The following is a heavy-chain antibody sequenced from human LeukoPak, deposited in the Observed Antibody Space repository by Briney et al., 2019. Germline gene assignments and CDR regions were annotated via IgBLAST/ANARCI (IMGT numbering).Heavy chain of an antibody. J-gene: IGHJ4*02. CDR3: ARHPYYDSSGPIDY. V-gene: IGHV4-59*08. CDR2: IYYSGST. D-gene: IGHD3-22*01. CDR1: GGSISSYY. Sequence: SETLALCCTVSGGSISSYYWRWIRQPPAKRLEWVGYIYYSGSTNYNPSLKSRVTISVDTSKNQFSLKLSSVTAADTAVYYCARHPYYDSSGPIDYWGQGTLVTVSS.